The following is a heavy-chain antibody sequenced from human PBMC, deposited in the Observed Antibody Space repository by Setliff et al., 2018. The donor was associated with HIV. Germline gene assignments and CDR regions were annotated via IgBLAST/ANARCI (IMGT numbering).Heavy chain of an antibody. D-gene: IGHD2-2*01. CDR3: ARGHCSGTNCYGVDYYGMDV. CDR1: GGSFSGYY. Sequence: PSETLSLTCAVYGGSFSGYYWIWIRQAPGKGLEWIGEIYHSEYTNYNPSLKSRVSMSVDKSKNQFSVKLASVTAADTAVYYCARGHCSGTNCYGVDYYGMDVWGQGTTVTVSS. J-gene: IGHJ6*02. CDR2: IYHSEYT. V-gene: IGHV4-34*01.